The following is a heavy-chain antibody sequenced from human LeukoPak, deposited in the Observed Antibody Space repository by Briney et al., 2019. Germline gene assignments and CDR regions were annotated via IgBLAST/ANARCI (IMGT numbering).Heavy chain of an antibody. Sequence: AASVTVSCKASGGTFSSYAISWVRQAPGQGLEWMGGIIPIFGTANYAQKFQGRVTITADESTSTAYMELSSLRSEDTAVYYCARGRIVGATPDAFDIWGQGTMVTVSS. CDR3: ARGRIVGATPDAFDI. D-gene: IGHD1-26*01. J-gene: IGHJ3*02. CDR2: IIPIFGTA. CDR1: GGTFSSYA. V-gene: IGHV1-69*13.